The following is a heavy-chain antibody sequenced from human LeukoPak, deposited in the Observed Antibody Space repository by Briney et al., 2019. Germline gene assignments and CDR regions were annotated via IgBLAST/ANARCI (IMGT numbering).Heavy chain of an antibody. CDR3: ATSPQYGGY. J-gene: IGHJ4*02. CDR1: GGSISSSGYY. V-gene: IGHV4-39*01. CDR2: IYYGGST. D-gene: IGHD4-23*01. Sequence: SETLSLTCTVSGGSISSSGYYWGWSRQPPGKGLEWIGSIYYGGSTQYNPSLKSRVTISVDTSKNQFSLKLRSVTAADTAVYYCATSPQYGGYWGQGTLVTVSS.